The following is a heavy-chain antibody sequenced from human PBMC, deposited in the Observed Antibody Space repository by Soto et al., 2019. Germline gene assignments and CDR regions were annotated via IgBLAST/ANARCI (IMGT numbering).Heavy chain of an antibody. CDR1: GGSISSYY. D-gene: IGHD3-3*01. CDR2: IYYSGST. Sequence: PSETLSLTCTVSGGSISSYYWSWIRQPPGKGLEWIGYIYYSGSTNYNPSLKSRVAISVDTSKNQFSLTLSSVTAADTAVYSCARYAYDFWSGNTRRYYYYGMDVWGQGTTVTVSS. CDR3: ARYAYDFWSGNTRRYYYYGMDV. J-gene: IGHJ6*02. V-gene: IGHV4-59*01.